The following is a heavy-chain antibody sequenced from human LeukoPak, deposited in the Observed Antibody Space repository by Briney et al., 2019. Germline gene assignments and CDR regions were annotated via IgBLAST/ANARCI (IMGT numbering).Heavy chain of an antibody. D-gene: IGHD4-17*01. V-gene: IGHV3-23*01. CDR1: GFTFTIYA. CDR3: AKSFAAGDKPLRGYGATYGMDV. Sequence: PGGSLRLSCAASGFTFTIYAMYWVRQAPGKGLEWVSTVSGTAGSTYYADSVKGRFSISRDNSKNTLYLQMNSLRAEDTAVYYCAKSFAAGDKPLRGYGATYGMDVWGQGTTVTVSS. CDR2: VSGTAGST. J-gene: IGHJ6*02.